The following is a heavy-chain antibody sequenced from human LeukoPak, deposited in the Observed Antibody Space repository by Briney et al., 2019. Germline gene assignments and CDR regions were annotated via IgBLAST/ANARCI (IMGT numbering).Heavy chain of an antibody. CDR2: IKKDGHEK. CDR3: VRVFGLAYRYDSSGFDF. V-gene: IGHV3-7*01. D-gene: IGHD3-22*01. Sequence: GGTLRLSCVGSGFTFSTYSMSWVRQAPGKGLEWVADIKKDGHEKNYVDSMKGRFITLRDNARNSVDLQIDGLTVDDTVVYYCVRVFGLAYRYDSSGFDFWGQGILVTVSS. CDR1: GFTFSTYS. J-gene: IGHJ4*02.